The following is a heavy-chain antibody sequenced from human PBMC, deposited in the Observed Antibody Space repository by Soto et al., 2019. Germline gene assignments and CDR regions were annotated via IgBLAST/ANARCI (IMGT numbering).Heavy chain of an antibody. CDR3: AKGGDYDFWSGYTDP. J-gene: IGHJ5*02. Sequence: GGSLRLSCAASGFTFSSYGMHWVRQAPGKGLEWVAVISYDGSNKYYADSVKGRFTISRDNSKNTLYLQMNSLRAEDTAVYYCAKGGDYDFWSGYTDPWGQGTLVTVSS. CDR1: GFTFSSYG. CDR2: ISYDGSNK. D-gene: IGHD3-3*01. V-gene: IGHV3-30*18.